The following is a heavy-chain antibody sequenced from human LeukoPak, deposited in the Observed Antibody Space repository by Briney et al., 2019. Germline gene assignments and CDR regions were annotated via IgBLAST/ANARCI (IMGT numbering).Heavy chain of an antibody. Sequence: SETLSLTCAVYGGSFSGYYWSWIRQPPGKGLEWIGSIYYSGSTYYNPSLKSRVTISVDTSKNQFSLKLSSVTAADTAVYYCAREMVRAEWVYWGQGTLVTVSS. CDR3: AREMVRAEWVY. V-gene: IGHV4-34*01. CDR1: GGSFSGYY. J-gene: IGHJ4*02. CDR2: IYYSGST. D-gene: IGHD3-10*01.